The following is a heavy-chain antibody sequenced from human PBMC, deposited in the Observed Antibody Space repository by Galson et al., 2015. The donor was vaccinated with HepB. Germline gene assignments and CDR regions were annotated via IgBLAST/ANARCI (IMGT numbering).Heavy chain of an antibody. CDR3: ARDSPPTYDFWSGYSDY. D-gene: IGHD3-3*01. CDR2: INPSGGST. Sequence: SVKVSCKASGYTFTSYYMHWVRQAPGQGLEWMGIINPSGGSTSYAQKFQGRVTMTRDTSTSTVYMELSSLRSEDTAVYYCARDSPPTYDFWSGYSDYWGQGTLVTVSS. CDR1: GYTFTSYY. V-gene: IGHV1-46*01. J-gene: IGHJ4*02.